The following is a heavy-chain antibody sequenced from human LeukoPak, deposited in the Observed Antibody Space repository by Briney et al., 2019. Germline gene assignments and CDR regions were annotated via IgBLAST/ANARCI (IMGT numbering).Heavy chain of an antibody. CDR2: ISGSGGST. CDR1: GFTFGSYA. V-gene: IGHV3-23*01. CDR3: AKDKAAAGSYGLVV. J-gene: IGHJ6*02. Sequence: GGSLRLSCAASGFTFGSYAMTWVRQALGKGLDWVSSISGSGGSTYYADSVKGRFTISRDNSKNTLYLQMSSLRAEDTAVYYCAKDKAAAGSYGLVVWGQGTTVTVSS. D-gene: IGHD6-13*01.